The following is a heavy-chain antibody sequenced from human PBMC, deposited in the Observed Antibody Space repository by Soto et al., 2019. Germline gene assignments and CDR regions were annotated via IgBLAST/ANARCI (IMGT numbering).Heavy chain of an antibody. J-gene: IGHJ6*03. Sequence: QVQLVQSGAEVKKPGSSVKVSCKASGGTFSSYTISWVRQAPGQGLEWMGRIIPNLGIANYAQKFQVTVTITEDNSTRTADTELSSLRSEDTAVYYCAREPSLAARPPGANMGVWGKGTTVTVSS. D-gene: IGHD6-6*01. V-gene: IGHV1-69*08. CDR2: IIPNLGIA. CDR1: GGTFSSYT. CDR3: AREPSLAARPPGANMGV.